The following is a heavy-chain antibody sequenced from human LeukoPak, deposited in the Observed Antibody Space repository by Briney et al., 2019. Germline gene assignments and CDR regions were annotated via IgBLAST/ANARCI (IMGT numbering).Heavy chain of an antibody. CDR3: ARDYDSSGYFFDY. Sequence: GGSLRLSCAASGFTVSSNYMSWVRQAPGKGLEWVAVISYDGSNKYYADSVKGRFTISRDNSKNTLYLQMNSLRAEDTAVYYCARDYDSSGYFFDYWGQGTLVTVSS. D-gene: IGHD3-22*01. CDR2: ISYDGSNK. V-gene: IGHV3-30*03. CDR1: GFTVSSNY. J-gene: IGHJ4*02.